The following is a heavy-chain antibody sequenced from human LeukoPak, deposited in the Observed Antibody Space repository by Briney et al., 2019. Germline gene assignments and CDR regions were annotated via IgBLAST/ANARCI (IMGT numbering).Heavy chain of an antibody. CDR1: GGSISSYY. V-gene: IGHV4-59*01. Sequence: PSETLSLTCTVSGGSISSYYWSWIRQPPGKGLEWIGYIYYSGSTNYNPSLKSRVTISVDTSKSQFSLKLSSVTAADTAVYYCARACSGGSCYTTALDDAFDIWGQGTMVTVSS. J-gene: IGHJ3*02. CDR2: IYYSGST. CDR3: ARACSGGSCYTTALDDAFDI. D-gene: IGHD2-15*01.